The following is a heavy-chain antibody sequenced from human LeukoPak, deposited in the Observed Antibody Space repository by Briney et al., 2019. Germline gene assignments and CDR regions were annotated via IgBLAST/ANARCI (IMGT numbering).Heavy chain of an antibody. D-gene: IGHD4-17*01. V-gene: IGHV1-69*05. J-gene: IGHJ6*03. Sequence: SVKVSCKASGGTFSSYSISWVRQAPGQGLEWMGRIIPIFGTANYAQKFQGRVTITTDESTSTAYMELSSLRSEDTAVYYCATRGTTVTTPYYYYMDVWGKGTTVTVSS. CDR2: IIPIFGTA. CDR1: GGTFSSYS. CDR3: ATRGTTVTTPYYYYMDV.